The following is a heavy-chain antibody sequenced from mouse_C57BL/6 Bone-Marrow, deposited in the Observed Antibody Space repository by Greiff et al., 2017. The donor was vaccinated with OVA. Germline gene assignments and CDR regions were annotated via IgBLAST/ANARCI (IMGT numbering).Heavy chain of an antibody. V-gene: IGHV1-55*01. J-gene: IGHJ2*01. Sequence: QVQLQQPGAELVKPGASVTMSCKASGYTFTIYWITWVKPRPGQGLEWIGDIYPGSGSTNYNEKFKSKATLTVDTSSSTAYMQLSSLTSEDSAGYDCARGFWSWGYWGQGTTLTVSS. CDR1: GYTFTIYW. CDR2: IYPGSGST. CDR3: ARGFWSWGY.